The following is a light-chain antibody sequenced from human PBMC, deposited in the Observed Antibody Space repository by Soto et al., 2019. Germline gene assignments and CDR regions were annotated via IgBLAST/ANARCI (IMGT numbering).Light chain of an antibody. V-gene: IGKV4-1*01. Sequence: DIVMTQSPDSLAVSLGERATINCKSSQSLLYSANNKNKLGGYQQKPGQPPTLLIYWASTRESGVPDRFRGSGSGTDFTLTISSLQAEDVAVYYCQHYYTTPVTFGGGTKVEI. CDR3: QHYYTTPVT. J-gene: IGKJ4*01. CDR2: WAS. CDR1: QSLLYSANNKNK.